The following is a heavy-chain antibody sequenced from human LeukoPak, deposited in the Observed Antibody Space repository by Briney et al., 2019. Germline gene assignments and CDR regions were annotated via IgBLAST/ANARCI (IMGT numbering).Heavy chain of an antibody. CDR1: GFTFSSYW. V-gene: IGHV3-7*03. CDR2: INHNGNVN. D-gene: IGHD3-16*01. J-gene: IGHJ6*02. CDR3: ARGGGLDV. Sequence: GGSLRLSCAASGFTFSSYWMNLAGQAPGKGLEWVASINHNGNVNYYVDSVKGRFTISRDNAKNSLYLQMSNLRAEDTAVYFCARGGGLDVWGQGATVTVSS.